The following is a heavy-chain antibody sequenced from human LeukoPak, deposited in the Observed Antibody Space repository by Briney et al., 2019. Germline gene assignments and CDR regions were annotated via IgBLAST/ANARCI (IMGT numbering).Heavy chain of an antibody. J-gene: IGHJ5*02. D-gene: IGHD3-22*01. V-gene: IGHV4-59*01. Sequence: PSETLSLTCTVSGGSISSYYWSWIRQPPGKGLEWIGYIYYSGSTNYNPSLKSRVTISVDTSKNQFSLKLSSVTAADTAVYYCARGFFPDSSGYYDRYNWFDPWGQGTLVTVSS. CDR2: IYYSGST. CDR1: GGSISSYY. CDR3: ARGFFPDSSGYYDRYNWFDP.